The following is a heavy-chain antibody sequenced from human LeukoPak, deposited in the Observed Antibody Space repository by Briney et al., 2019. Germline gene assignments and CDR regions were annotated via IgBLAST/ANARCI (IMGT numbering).Heavy chain of an antibody. J-gene: IGHJ5*02. CDR2: INSGGTT. V-gene: IGHV3-66*01. Sequence: GGSLRLSCVASGYNVSSTYMNWVRQAPGKGLEWVSLINSGGTTYYPDSVKGRFTIARDNSKNTLFLQMNSLRAEDSGVYYCARAKSLGFDPWGQGTLVTVSS. D-gene: IGHD3-16*01. CDR3: ARAKSLGFDP. CDR1: GYNVSSTY.